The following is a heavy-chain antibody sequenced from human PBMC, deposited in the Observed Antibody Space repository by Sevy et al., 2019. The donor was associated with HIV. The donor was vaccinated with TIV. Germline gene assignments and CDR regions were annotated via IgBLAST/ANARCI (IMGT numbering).Heavy chain of an antibody. V-gene: IGHV3-74*01. CDR3: ARGGILYFGAIDN. Sequence: GESLKISCAASGFNFASYWMHWVRQSPGKGLVWVSRINSDGTTTKYADSVRGRFTMSRDNAKSTLFLQINSLRPEDTAVYYCARGGILYFGAIDNWGQGTLVTVFS. CDR2: INSDGTTT. J-gene: IGHJ4*02. D-gene: IGHD3-10*01. CDR1: GFNFASYW.